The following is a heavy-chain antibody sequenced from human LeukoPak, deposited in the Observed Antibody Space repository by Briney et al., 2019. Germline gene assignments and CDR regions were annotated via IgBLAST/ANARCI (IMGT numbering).Heavy chain of an antibody. V-gene: IGHV3-23*01. J-gene: IGHJ4*02. CDR3: AKFPLKSTVTKTANLDY. Sequence: PGGSLRLSCAASGFTFSSYAMSWVRQAPGKGLEWVSAISGSGGSTYYADSVKGRFTISRDNSKNTLYLQMNSLRAEDTAVYYCAKFPLKSTVTKTANLDYWGQGTLVTVSS. CDR2: ISGSGGST. D-gene: IGHD4-17*01. CDR1: GFTFSSYA.